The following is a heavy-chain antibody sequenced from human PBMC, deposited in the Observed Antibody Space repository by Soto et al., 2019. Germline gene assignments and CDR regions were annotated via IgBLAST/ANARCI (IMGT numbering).Heavy chain of an antibody. V-gene: IGHV3-9*01. J-gene: IGHJ4*02. Sequence: EVQLVESGGGLVQPGMSLRLSCAASGFTFDDYAMHWVRQAPGKGLDWVSGISWNSGSIGYADSVKGRFTISRDNAKTSLYLQMNSLREEDTALYYCAKDRGLVLSFYFDCWGQGTLVTVSS. CDR2: ISWNSGSI. CDR3: AKDRGLVLSFYFDC. D-gene: IGHD6-19*01. CDR1: GFTFDDYA.